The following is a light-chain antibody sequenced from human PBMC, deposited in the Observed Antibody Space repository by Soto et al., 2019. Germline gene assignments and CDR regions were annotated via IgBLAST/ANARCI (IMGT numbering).Light chain of an antibody. CDR1: QRISTY. V-gene: IGKV1-39*01. CDR3: QQSYSTPRT. J-gene: IGKJ1*01. Sequence: DIQMTQSPSSLSASVVDRVTITCLASQRISTYLNWYQQKPGKAPKFLIYDASNLQSGVPSRFSGGGSGTGFTLTISSLQPEDFATYYCQQSYSTPRTFGQGTKVDIK. CDR2: DAS.